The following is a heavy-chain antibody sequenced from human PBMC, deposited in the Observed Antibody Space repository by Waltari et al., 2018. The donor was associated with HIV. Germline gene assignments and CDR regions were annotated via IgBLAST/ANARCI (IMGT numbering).Heavy chain of an antibody. J-gene: IGHJ6*02. CDR2: IDYSGST. D-gene: IGHD2-21*01. Sequence: QVQLQESGPGLVKPSETLSLTCTVSGGSISSYYWSLIRQPPGKGMEWIGYIDYSGSTNYNPSLKSRVTISVDTSKNQLSLKLSSVTAADTAVYYCARGVAFGGYYYGMDVWGQGTTVTVSS. CDR1: GGSISSYY. CDR3: ARGVAFGGYYYGMDV. V-gene: IGHV4-59*01.